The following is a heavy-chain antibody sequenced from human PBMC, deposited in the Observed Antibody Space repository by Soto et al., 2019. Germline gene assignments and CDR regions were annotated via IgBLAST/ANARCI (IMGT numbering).Heavy chain of an antibody. CDR2: IIPIFGTA. CDR1: GGTFSSYA. Sequence: QVQLVQSGAEVKKPGSSVKVSCKASGGTFSSYAISWVRQAPGQGLEWMGGIIPIFGTANYAQKFQGRVTITADESTSTAYMELSSLRSEDTAVYYCARCVTSTDPPQECELLGHYYYGMDVWGQGTTVTVSS. J-gene: IGHJ6*02. V-gene: IGHV1-69*01. D-gene: IGHD1-26*01. CDR3: ARCVTSTDPPQECELLGHYYYGMDV.